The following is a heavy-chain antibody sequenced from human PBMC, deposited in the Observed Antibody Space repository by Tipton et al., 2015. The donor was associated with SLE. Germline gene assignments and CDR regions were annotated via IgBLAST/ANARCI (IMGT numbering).Heavy chain of an antibody. CDR3: TRDRTPDYYYYYMDV. CDR1: GVSISSSRYYSS. CDR2: ISSTGST. Sequence: TLSLICTVSGVSISSSRYYSSWSWIRQSAGKGLEWIGRISSTGSTNYNPSLKSRVTMSVGTSENQFSLRVTSVTAADSAIYYCTRDRTPDYYYYYMDVWGKGTTVTVSS. J-gene: IGHJ6*03. D-gene: IGHD2-15*01. V-gene: IGHV4-61*02.